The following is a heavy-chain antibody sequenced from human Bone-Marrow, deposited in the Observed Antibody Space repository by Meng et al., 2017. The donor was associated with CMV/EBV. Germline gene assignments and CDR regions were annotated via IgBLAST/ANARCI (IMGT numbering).Heavy chain of an antibody. D-gene: IGHD3-3*01. CDR1: GFIFSSYS. CDR3: ARDQIFPGMDV. CDR2: ISSSSSYI. Sequence: GESLKISCAASGFIFSSYSMNWVRQAPGKGLEWVSSISSSSSYIYYADSVKGRFTISRDNAKNSLYLQMNSLRAEDTAVYYCARDQIFPGMDVWGQGTTVTVSS. J-gene: IGHJ6*02. V-gene: IGHV3-21*01.